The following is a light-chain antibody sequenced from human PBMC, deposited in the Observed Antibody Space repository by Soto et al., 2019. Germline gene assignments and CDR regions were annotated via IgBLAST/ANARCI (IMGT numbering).Light chain of an antibody. Sequence: DIQLTQSPAFLSASVGDSCTITCRARQGLCSCLVWYQQKPGKAPKLLISAASTLRRVVPSRSGGSGSGTKFTLTIYSLQTEYFATYYWQQLNSYPWTCGQGTKVEI. J-gene: IGKJ1*01. CDR2: AAS. CDR1: QGLCSC. CDR3: QQLNSYPWT. V-gene: IGKV1-9*01.